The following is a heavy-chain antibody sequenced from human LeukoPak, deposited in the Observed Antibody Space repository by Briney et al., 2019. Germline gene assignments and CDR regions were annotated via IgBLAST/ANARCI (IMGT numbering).Heavy chain of an antibody. V-gene: IGHV3-30*04. CDR1: GFTFSSYA. D-gene: IGHD5-18*01. J-gene: IGHJ6*03. Sequence: GGSLRLSCAASGFTFSSYAMHWVRQGPGKGLEWVAVISYDGSNKYYADSVKGRFTISRDNSKNTLYLQMNSLRAEDTAFYYCVKEGQAYSYDYNYYYYYMDVWGKGTTVTISS. CDR3: VKEGQAYSYDYNYYYYYMDV. CDR2: ISYDGSNK.